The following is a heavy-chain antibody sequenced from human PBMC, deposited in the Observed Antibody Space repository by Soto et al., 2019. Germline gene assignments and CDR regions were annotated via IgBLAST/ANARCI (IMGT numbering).Heavy chain of an antibody. CDR2: IWHDGNNK. J-gene: IGHJ6*02. Sequence: GSLRLSCAASGFTFSNYGMHWVRQAPGKGLEWVAIIWHDGNNKYYADSVRGRFIISRDNSKNRLYLQMNSLRAEDTGVYYCASDLVGASDSYGLDVWGQGTPVTVSS. D-gene: IGHD1-26*01. CDR1: GFTFSNYG. V-gene: IGHV3-33*01. CDR3: ASDLVGASDSYGLDV.